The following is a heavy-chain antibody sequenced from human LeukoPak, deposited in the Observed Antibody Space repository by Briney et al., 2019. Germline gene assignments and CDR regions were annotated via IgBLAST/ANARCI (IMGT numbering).Heavy chain of an antibody. CDR2: IYYSGTT. CDR3: ARPAVKYSNYYFDY. D-gene: IGHD4-11*01. V-gene: IGHV4-39*01. Sequence: SETPSLTCTVSGGSISSSSYYWGWIRQPPGKGLEWIGSIYYSGTTYYNPSLKSRVTISVDTSKNQFSLNLSSVTAADTAVYYCARPAVKYSNYYFDYWGQGTLVTVSS. CDR1: GGSISSSSYY. J-gene: IGHJ4*02.